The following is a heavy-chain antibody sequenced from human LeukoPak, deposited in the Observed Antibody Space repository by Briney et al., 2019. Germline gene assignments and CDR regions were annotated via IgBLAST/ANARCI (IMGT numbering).Heavy chain of an antibody. CDR2: INPNSGGT. CDR3: ARRNDITMVRGVINWFDP. J-gene: IGHJ5*02. V-gene: IGHV1-2*02. Sequence: ASVKVSCKASGYTFTGYYMHWVRQAPGQGLEWMGWINPNSGGTNYAQKFQGRVTMTRDTSISTAYMELSRLRSDDTAVYYCARRNDITMVRGVINWFDPWGQGTLVTVSS. D-gene: IGHD3-10*01. CDR1: GYTFTGYY.